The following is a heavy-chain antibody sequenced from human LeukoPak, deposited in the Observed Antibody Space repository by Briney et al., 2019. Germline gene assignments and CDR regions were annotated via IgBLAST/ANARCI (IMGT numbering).Heavy chain of an antibody. D-gene: IGHD6-19*01. CDR1: GFTFSSYS. CDR2: ISSSSSYI. CDR3: ARSVAGNRFDY. J-gene: IGHJ4*02. V-gene: IGHV3-21*01. Sequence: PGGSLTLSYAASGFTFSSYSMNWVGPAPGKGLVWVSSISSSSSYIYYADSEKGRFTISNDNAKNSLYLQMNSLRAEDTAVYYCARSVAGNRFDYWGQGTLVTVSS.